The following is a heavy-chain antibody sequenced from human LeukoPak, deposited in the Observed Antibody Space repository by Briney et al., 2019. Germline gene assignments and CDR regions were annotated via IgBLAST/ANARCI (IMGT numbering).Heavy chain of an antibody. Sequence: SETLSLTCTVSGGSISSYYWSWIRQPPGKGLEWIGYMYYSGRTNYNPSLKSRVTISVDKSKNPFSLQLSSVTAADTAVYYCARPNSVLAAFDIWGEGTMVTVSS. CDR1: GGSISSYY. CDR2: MYYSGRT. D-gene: IGHD5/OR15-5a*01. CDR3: ARPNSVLAAFDI. J-gene: IGHJ3*02. V-gene: IGHV4-59*12.